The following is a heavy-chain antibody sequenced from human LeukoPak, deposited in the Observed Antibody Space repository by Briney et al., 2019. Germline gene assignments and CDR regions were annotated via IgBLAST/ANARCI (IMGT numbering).Heavy chain of an antibody. V-gene: IGHV4-59*01. CDR3: ARDPYFEGSSNFDY. Sequence: SSETLSLTCTVSGGSISSYYWSWIRQPPGKGLEWIGYIYYSGSTNYNPSLKSRVTISVDTSKNQFSLKLSSVTAADTAVYYCARDPYFEGSSNFDYWGQGTLVTVSS. CDR1: GGSISSYY. J-gene: IGHJ4*02. D-gene: IGHD1-26*01. CDR2: IYYSGST.